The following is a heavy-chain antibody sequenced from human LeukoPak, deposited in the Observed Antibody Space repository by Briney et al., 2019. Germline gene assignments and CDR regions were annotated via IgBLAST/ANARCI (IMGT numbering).Heavy chain of an antibody. CDR2: IYPADSDT. V-gene: IGHV5-51*01. J-gene: IGHJ5*02. CDR1: GYSFTSYW. CDR3: ARQGDGYINNYFDP. Sequence: GESLKISCKGSGYSFTSYWIGWVRHMPGKGLEWMGIIYPADSDTRYSPSFQGQVTISVDKSITTAYLRWSSLKASDTAMYYCARQGDGYINNYFDPWGQGTLVTVSS. D-gene: IGHD5-24*01.